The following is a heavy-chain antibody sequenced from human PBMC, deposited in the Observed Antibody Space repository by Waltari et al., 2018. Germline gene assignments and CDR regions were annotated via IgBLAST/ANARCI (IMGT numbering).Heavy chain of an antibody. V-gene: IGHV5-51*01. Sequence: EVQLVQSGAEVNKPGASLKISCKGSGYSFASDWIAWVRQMPGKGLEWMGIIYPGDSDTRYSPSFQGQVTISADKSISTAYLQWSSLEAADTAVYYCARHGGRDSYWYFDLWGRGTPVTVSS. J-gene: IGHJ2*01. CDR1: GYSFASDW. D-gene: IGHD2-15*01. CDR3: ARHGGRDSYWYFDL. CDR2: IYPGDSDT.